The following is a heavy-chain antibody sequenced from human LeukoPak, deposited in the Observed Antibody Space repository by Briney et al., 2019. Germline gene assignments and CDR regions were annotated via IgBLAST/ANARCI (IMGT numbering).Heavy chain of an antibody. CDR1: GFPFSRYS. D-gene: IGHD3-10*01. V-gene: IGHV3-21*01. CDR2: ISSSSSNK. Sequence: GGSLRLSCAASGFPFSRYSMNWVRQAPGEGPEWVSSISSSSSNKDYVDSVKGRFTVSRDNAKNSLYLQMDSLRVEDTAVYYCARDPPSRGARYFDYWGQGILVTVSS. J-gene: IGHJ4*02. CDR3: ARDPPSRGARYFDY.